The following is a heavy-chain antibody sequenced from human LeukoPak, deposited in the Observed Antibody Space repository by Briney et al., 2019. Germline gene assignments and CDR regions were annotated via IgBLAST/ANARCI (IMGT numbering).Heavy chain of an antibody. CDR1: GFTFSNAW. J-gene: IGHJ6*02. Sequence: PGGSLRLSCATSGFTFSNAWMNWVRQAPGKGLEWVGRIRSNSDGGTIDYAAPVKGRFTLSRDDSKTTLYLQMNSLQTEDTAVYYCARDTDTAMDVWGQGTTVTVSS. V-gene: IGHV3-15*07. CDR3: ARDTDTAMDV. CDR2: IRSNSDGGTI.